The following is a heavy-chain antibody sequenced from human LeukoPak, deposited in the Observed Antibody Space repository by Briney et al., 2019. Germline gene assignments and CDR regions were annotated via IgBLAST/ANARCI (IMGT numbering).Heavy chain of an antibody. CDR3: SLGYSDYYYGMDV. D-gene: IGHD4-4*01. CDR2: IRSKANSYAT. Sequence: PGGSLRLSCAASGFTFSGSAMPWVRQASGKGLEWVGRIRSKANSYATAYAASVKGRFTISRDDSKNTGYLQMNSLKTEDTAVYYCSLGYSDYYYGMDVWGQGTTVTVSS. V-gene: IGHV3-73*01. J-gene: IGHJ6*02. CDR1: GFTFSGSA.